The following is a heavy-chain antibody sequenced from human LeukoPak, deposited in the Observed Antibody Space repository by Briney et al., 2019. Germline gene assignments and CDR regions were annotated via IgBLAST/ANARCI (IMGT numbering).Heavy chain of an antibody. Sequence: ASVKVSCKASGYTFTGYYMHWVRQAPGQGLEWMGWINPNSGGTNYAQKFQGRVTMTRDTSISTAYMELSRLRSDDTAVYYCAGNRGISYDAFDIWGQGTMVTVSS. D-gene: IGHD3-16*02. CDR1: GYTFTGYY. V-gene: IGHV1-2*02. CDR3: AGNRGISYDAFDI. CDR2: INPNSGGT. J-gene: IGHJ3*02.